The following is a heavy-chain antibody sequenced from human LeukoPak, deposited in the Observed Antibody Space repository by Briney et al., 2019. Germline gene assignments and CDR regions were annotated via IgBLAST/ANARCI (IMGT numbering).Heavy chain of an antibody. CDR2: ISSSSSHI. D-gene: IGHD3-22*01. CDR3: ARLIYYYDSSGYYRDY. J-gene: IGHJ4*02. CDR1: GFTFSSYS. Sequence: GGSLRLSCAASGFTFSSYSMNWVRQAPGKGLEWVSSISSSSSHIYYADSVKGRFTISRDNAKNSLYLQMNSLRAEDTAVYYCARLIYYYDSSGYYRDYWGQGTLVTVSS. V-gene: IGHV3-21*01.